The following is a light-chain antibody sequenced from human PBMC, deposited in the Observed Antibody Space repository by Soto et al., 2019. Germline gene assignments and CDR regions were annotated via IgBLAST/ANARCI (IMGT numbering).Light chain of an antibody. V-gene: IGKV3-15*01. CDR1: QSVSSN. Sequence: EIVMTQSPATLSVSPGERATLSCRASQSVSSNLAWYQQKPGQAPSLLIYGASTRATGTPARFSGSGSGTEFTLTISSLQSEDFAVYYCHQYDNAPQTYGQGTKVDIK. J-gene: IGKJ2*01. CDR3: HQYDNAPQT. CDR2: GAS.